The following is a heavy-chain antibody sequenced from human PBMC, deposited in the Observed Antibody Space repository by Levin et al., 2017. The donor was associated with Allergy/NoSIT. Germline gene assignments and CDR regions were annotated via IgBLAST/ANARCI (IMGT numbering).Heavy chain of an antibody. CDR2: IYYSGST. J-gene: IGHJ3*02. Sequence: SETLSLTCTVSGGSISSYYWSWIRQPPGKGLEWIGYIYYSGSTNYNPSLKSRVTISVDTSKNQFSLKLSSVTAADTAVYYCASSGGSYDVWSGYWVGAFDIWGQGTMVTVSS. D-gene: IGHD3-3*01. CDR3: ASSGGSYDVWSGYWVGAFDI. V-gene: IGHV4-59*01. CDR1: GGSISSYY.